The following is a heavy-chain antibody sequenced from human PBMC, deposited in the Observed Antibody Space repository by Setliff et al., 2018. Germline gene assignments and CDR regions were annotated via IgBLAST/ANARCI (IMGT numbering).Heavy chain of an antibody. CDR3: ARAPSVELVTIRTNSWFTY. J-gene: IGHJ4*02. D-gene: IGHD5-18*01. CDR1: GYTFRNYA. V-gene: IGHV1-18*01. Sequence: GASVKVSCKASGYTFRNYAFAWGRQAPGQGLEWVGWTSVYNGDTNYAQKFQGRVTLTTDTSTSTAYMELRSLTSDDSAFYYCARAPSVELVTIRTNSWFTYWGQGTLVTVSS. CDR2: TSVYNGDT.